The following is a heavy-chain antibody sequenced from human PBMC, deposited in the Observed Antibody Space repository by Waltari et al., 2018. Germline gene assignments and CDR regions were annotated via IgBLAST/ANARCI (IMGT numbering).Heavy chain of an antibody. D-gene: IGHD4-17*01. CDR3: ARDGPKYGAQYFCDY. J-gene: IGHJ4*02. V-gene: IGHV3-30-3*01. Sequence: QVQLVESGGGVVQPGRSLRLSCAASGFTFSSYAMHWVRQAPGKGLEWVAVISYDGSKKYYADSVKGRFTISRDNSKNTLYLQMNSLRAEDTAVYYCARDGPKYGAQYFCDYWGQGTLVTVSS. CDR2: ISYDGSKK. CDR1: GFTFSSYA.